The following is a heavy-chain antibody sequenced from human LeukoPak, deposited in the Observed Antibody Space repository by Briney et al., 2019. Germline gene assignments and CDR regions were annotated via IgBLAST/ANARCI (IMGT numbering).Heavy chain of an antibody. CDR1: GYTFTSYA. D-gene: IGHD6-13*01. V-gene: IGHV7-4-1*02. CDR2: INTNTGNP. J-gene: IGHJ6*02. Sequence: ASVKVSCKASGYTFTSYAMNWVRQAPGQGLEWMGWINTNTGNPTYAQGFTGRFVFSLDTSVSTAYLQISSLKAEDTAVYYCARGPYSSSWYDYYGMDVWGQGTTVTVSS. CDR3: ARGPYSSSWYDYYGMDV.